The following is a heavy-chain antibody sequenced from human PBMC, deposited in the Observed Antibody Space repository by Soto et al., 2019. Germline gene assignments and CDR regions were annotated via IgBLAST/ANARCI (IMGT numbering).Heavy chain of an antibody. Sequence: GGSLRLSCAASGFTFSTYAMAWVRQAPGKGLEWVSTISAGGGSTYYADSVKGRFTISRDNSKKTLNLQMNSLRVEDTAVYYCAKGDPYYYNGMDVWGQGTTVTVSS. CDR3: AKGDPYYYNGMDV. V-gene: IGHV3-23*01. CDR2: ISAGGGST. J-gene: IGHJ6*02. CDR1: GFTFSTYA.